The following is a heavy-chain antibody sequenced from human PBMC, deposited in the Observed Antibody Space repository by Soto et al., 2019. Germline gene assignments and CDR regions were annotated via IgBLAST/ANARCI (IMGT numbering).Heavy chain of an antibody. CDR3: AKSTLGTFSGATCYYFAS. D-gene: IGHD2-15*01. CDR1: GFTFSSYA. CDR2: ISGVIDTS. Sequence: EVQLLESGGGLIQPGGSLRLSCAASGFTFSSYAMSWVRQAPGRRLEWVSTISGVIDTSYHAGSVVGRFSISRDDSKNTVCLQMNNLRAEDTALYSCAKSTLGTFSGATCYYFASWGQGPPVTVSS. J-gene: IGHJ4*02. V-gene: IGHV3-23*01.